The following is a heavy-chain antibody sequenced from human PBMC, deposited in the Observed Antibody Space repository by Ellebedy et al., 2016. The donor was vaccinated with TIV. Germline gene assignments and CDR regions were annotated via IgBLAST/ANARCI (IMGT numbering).Heavy chain of an antibody. CDR2: ISGSSGST. CDR3: AAPTWRYYYGSGSTPLDY. Sequence: GESLKISXAASGFTFSSYAMSWVRQAPGKGLEWVSAISGSSGSTYYADSVKGRFTISRDNSKNTLYLQMNSLRAEDTAVYYCAAPTWRYYYGSGSTPLDYWGQGTLVTVSS. J-gene: IGHJ4*02. D-gene: IGHD3-10*01. V-gene: IGHV3-23*01. CDR1: GFTFSSYA.